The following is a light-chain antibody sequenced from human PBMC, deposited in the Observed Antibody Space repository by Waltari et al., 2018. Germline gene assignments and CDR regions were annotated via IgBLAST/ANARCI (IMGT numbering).Light chain of an antibody. CDR3: SSYAGSNNVV. J-gene: IGLJ2*01. CDR1: SSDVGRYNY. Sequence: QSPLTQPPSASGSPGQSVTISCTGTSSDVGRYNYVSWYQQHPGKAPKLMTYEVSKRPSGVPARLPGSKSGNTPSLTVSGLQAEDEADYYCSSYAGSNNVVFGGGTKLTVL. CDR2: EVS. V-gene: IGLV2-8*01.